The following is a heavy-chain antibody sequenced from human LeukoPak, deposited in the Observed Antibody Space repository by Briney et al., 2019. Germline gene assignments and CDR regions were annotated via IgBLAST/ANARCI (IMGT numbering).Heavy chain of an antibody. V-gene: IGHV1-24*01. Sequence: ASVKVSCKVSGYTLTELSMHWVRQAPGKGLEWMGGFDPEDGETIYAQKFQGRVTMTEDTSTDTAYMELSSLRSEDTAVYYCATNRPQAYYDILTGYYLFDYWGQGTLVTVSS. CDR3: ATNRPQAYYDILTGYYLFDY. J-gene: IGHJ4*02. D-gene: IGHD3-9*01. CDR2: FDPEDGET. CDR1: GYTLTELS.